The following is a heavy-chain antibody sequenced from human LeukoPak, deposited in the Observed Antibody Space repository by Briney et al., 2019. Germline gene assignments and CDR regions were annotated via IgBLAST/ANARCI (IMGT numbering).Heavy chain of an antibody. CDR3: AGEYRSSGLAY. D-gene: IGHD6-6*01. J-gene: IGHJ4*02. CDR2: INPNSGGT. Sequence: ASVKVSCKASGYTFTGYYMHWVRQAPGQGLEWMGWINPNSGGTNYAQKFQGRVTMTRDTSIRTAYMELSRLRSDETYVYYCAGEYRSSGLAYWGREPLVPVSS. CDR1: GYTFTGYY. V-gene: IGHV1-2*02.